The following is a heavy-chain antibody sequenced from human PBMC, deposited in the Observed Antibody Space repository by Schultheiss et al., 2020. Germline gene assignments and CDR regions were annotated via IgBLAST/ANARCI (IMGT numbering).Heavy chain of an antibody. CDR3: TTDLGFLALTTN. Sequence: GGSLRLSCAASGFTFSNAWMSWVRQAPGKGLEWVGRIKSKTDGGTTDYAAPVKGRFTISRDDSKNTLYLQMNSLKTEDTAVYYCTTDLGFLALTTNWGQGTLVTVSS. CDR1: GFTFSNAW. CDR2: IKSKTDGGTT. V-gene: IGHV3-15*01. D-gene: IGHD2/OR15-2a*01. J-gene: IGHJ4*02.